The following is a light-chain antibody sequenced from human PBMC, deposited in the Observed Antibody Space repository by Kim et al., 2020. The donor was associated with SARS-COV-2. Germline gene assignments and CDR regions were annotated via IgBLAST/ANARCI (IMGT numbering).Light chain of an antibody. Sequence: SYELTQPPSVSVSPGQTASITCSGGDLGNNYAGWYQVKPAQSPVQVIYHDTKRPSGIPERFSGSNSGNTATLTISGTHAMDEDDYYCQAWDSSTYVFGTG. J-gene: IGLJ1*01. CDR3: QAWDSSTYV. V-gene: IGLV3-1*01. CDR1: DLGNNY. CDR2: HDT.